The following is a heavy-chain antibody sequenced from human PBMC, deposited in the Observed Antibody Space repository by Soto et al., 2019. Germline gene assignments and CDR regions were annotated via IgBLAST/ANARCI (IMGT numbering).Heavy chain of an antibody. CDR1: GYTLTELS. V-gene: IGHV1-24*01. J-gene: IGHJ4*02. D-gene: IGHD3-3*01. CDR3: ATGLFGVVIRELVFDY. Sequence: ASVKVSCKVSGYTLTELSMHWVRQAPGKGLEWMGGFDPEDGETIYAQKFQGRVTMTEDTSTDTAYMELSSLRSEDTAVYYCATGLFGVVIRELVFDYWGQGTLVTVPS. CDR2: FDPEDGET.